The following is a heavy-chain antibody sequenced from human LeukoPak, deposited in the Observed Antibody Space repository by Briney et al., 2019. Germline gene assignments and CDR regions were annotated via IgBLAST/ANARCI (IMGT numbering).Heavy chain of an antibody. CDR3: ARGFIAAAGQFDY. CDR2: IYHSGST. CDR1: GYSISSGYY. V-gene: IGHV4-38-2*02. Sequence: ETLSLTCTVSGYSISSGYYWGWIRQPPGKGLEWIGSIYHSGSTYYNPSLKSRVTISVDTSKNQFSLKLSSVTAADTAVYYCARGFIAAAGQFDYWGQGTLVTVSS. J-gene: IGHJ4*02. D-gene: IGHD6-13*01.